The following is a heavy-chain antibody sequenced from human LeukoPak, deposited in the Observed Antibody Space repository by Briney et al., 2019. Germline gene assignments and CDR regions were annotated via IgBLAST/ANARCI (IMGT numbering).Heavy chain of an antibody. V-gene: IGHV5-51*01. J-gene: IGHJ4*02. CDR2: IYPGDSDT. Sequence: HGESLKISCQGSGYSFTSYWIGWVRQMPGKGLEWMGIIYPGDSDTRYSPSFQGQVTISADKSISTAYLQWSSLKASDTAMYYCAREVTIFGVVNKYYFDYWGQGTLVTVSS. D-gene: IGHD3-3*01. CDR3: AREVTIFGVVNKYYFDY. CDR1: GYSFTSYW.